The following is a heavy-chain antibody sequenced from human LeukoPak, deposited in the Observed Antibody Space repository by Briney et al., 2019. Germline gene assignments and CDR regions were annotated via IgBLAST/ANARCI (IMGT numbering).Heavy chain of an antibody. J-gene: IGHJ4*02. Sequence: SETLSLTCTVSGGSISSYYWTWIRQPPGKGLEWIGYVYYSGNTNYNPSLKSRVTISLDTSKNQFSLKLSSVTAADTAVYYCARQAAVAGLIDYWGQGTLVTVSS. CDR2: VYYSGNT. V-gene: IGHV4-59*08. CDR1: GGSISSYY. CDR3: ARQAAVAGLIDY. D-gene: IGHD6-19*01.